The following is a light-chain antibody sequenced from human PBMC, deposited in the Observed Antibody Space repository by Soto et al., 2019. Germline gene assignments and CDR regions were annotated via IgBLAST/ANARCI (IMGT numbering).Light chain of an antibody. Sequence: QSVLTQPPSASGTPGQRVTISCSGSSSNIGGNYVYWYQQLPGTAPKLLINRNNQQPSAVPDRFSGSKSGTSASLAISGLRYEDEADYYCAVWDGSLSAWVFGGGTKVTVL. CDR1: SSNIGGNY. J-gene: IGLJ3*02. CDR2: RNN. V-gene: IGLV1-47*01. CDR3: AVWDGSLSAWV.